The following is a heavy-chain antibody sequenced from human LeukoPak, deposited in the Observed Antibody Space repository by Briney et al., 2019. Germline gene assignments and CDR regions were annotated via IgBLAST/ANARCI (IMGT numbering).Heavy chain of an antibody. V-gene: IGHV4-59*01. CDR1: GGSISSYY. CDR2: IYYSGST. CDR3: ARAPSGSYYDDYYYMDV. Sequence: SETLSLTCTVSGGSISSYYWSWIRQPPGKGLEWIGYIYYSGSTNYNPSPKSRVTISVDTSKNQFSLKLSSVTAADTAVYYCARAPSGSYYDDYYYMDVWGKGTTVTVSS. D-gene: IGHD1-26*01. J-gene: IGHJ6*03.